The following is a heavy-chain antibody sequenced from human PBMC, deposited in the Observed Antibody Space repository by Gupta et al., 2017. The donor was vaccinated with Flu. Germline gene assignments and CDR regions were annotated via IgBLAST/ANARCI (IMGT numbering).Heavy chain of an antibody. V-gene: IGHV1-46*01. CDR3: ARDRSDYDILTGYYPPRVMAH. D-gene: IGHD3-9*01. Sequence: QVQLVQSGAEVKKPGASVKVSCKASGYTFTSYYMHWVRQAPGQGLEWMGIINPSGGSTSYAQKFQGRVTMTRDTSTSTVYMELSSLRSEDTAVYYCARDRSDYDILTGYYPPRVMAHWGQGTLVTVSS. J-gene: IGHJ4*02. CDR2: INPSGGST. CDR1: GYTFTSYY.